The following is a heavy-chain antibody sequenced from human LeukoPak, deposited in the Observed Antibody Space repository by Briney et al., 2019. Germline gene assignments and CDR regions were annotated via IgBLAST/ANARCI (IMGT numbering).Heavy chain of an antibody. CDR1: GASISSYY. CDR3: ARAQQQPYYYFYMDL. J-gene: IGHJ6*03. CDR2: IYPSGST. D-gene: IGHD6-13*01. V-gene: IGHV4-4*07. Sequence: SETLSLTCTVSGASISSYYWSWIRQPAGKGLEWIGRIYPSGSTDYNPSLKSRVTMSADTSKNQFSLKLTSVTAADTAVYYCARAQQQPYYYFYMDLWGKGTTVTVSS.